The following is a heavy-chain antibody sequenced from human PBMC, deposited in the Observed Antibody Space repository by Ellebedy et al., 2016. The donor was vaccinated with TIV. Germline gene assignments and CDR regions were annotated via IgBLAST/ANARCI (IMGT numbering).Heavy chain of an antibody. CDR2: IIPIFGTA. CDR1: RGTFSSYA. CDR3: ARGQWSRYSGYGDFDY. Sequence: SVKVSXKASRGTFSSYAISWVRQAPGQGLEWMGGIIPIFGTANYAQKFQGRVTITADKSTSTAYMELSSLRSEDTAVYYCARGQWSRYSGYGDFDYWGQGTLVTVSS. V-gene: IGHV1-69*06. J-gene: IGHJ4*02. D-gene: IGHD5-12*01.